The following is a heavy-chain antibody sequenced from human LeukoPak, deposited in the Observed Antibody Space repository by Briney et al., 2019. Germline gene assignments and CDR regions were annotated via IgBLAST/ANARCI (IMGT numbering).Heavy chain of an antibody. CDR1: GFTFSSYA. V-gene: IGHV3-23*01. D-gene: IGHD3-10*01. CDR2: ISGSGGST. Sequence: GGSLRLSCAASGFTFSSYAMSWVRQAPGKGLEWVSAISGSGGSTYYADSVKGRFTISRDNSKNTLYLQMNSLRAEDTAVYYCAKDSAGFGELLPIDYWGQGTLVTVSS. CDR3: AKDSAGFGELLPIDY. J-gene: IGHJ4*02.